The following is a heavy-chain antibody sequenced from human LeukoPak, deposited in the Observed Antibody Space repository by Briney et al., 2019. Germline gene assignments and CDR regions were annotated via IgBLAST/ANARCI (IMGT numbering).Heavy chain of an antibody. CDR1: GFTVSSNY. D-gene: IGHD3-16*01. CDR2: MNRDGSEK. J-gene: IGHJ6*02. V-gene: IGHV3-7*01. Sequence: GGSLRLSCAASGFTVSSNYMSWVRQAPGKGLEWVANMNRDGSEKNYVDSIKGRFTISRDNAANSLYLQMNSLRVEDTAVYYCARDGGIIRFGGQDVWGQGTTVIVS. CDR3: ARDGGIIRFGGQDV.